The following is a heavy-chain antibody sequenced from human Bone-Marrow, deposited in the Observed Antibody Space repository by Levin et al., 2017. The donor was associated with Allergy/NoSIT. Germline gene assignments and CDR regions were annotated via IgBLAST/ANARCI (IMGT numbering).Heavy chain of an antibody. D-gene: IGHD3-10*01. CDR3: VREYASGSYPPPFDH. Sequence: GESLKISCAASGFTFSIYGVHWVRQAPGKGLEWVAVIWYDGNNKYYADSVKGRFTISRDNSKNTLYLQMNSLRAEDTAVYYCVREYASGSYPPPFDHWGQGTVVTVSS. CDR2: IWYDGNNK. CDR1: GFTFSIYG. J-gene: IGHJ4*02. V-gene: IGHV3-33*08.